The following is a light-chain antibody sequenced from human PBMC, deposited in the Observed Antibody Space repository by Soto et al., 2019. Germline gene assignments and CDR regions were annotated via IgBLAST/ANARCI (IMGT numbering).Light chain of an antibody. CDR3: GSFTTSRIWV. J-gene: IGLJ3*02. CDR2: GNS. CDR1: SSNIGAGYD. V-gene: IGLV1-40*01. Sequence: QSVLTQPPSVSGAPGQRVTISCTGSSSNIGAGYDVHWYQQLPGTAPKLLIYGNSNRPSGVPDRFSGSKSGTSASLAITGLQAEDEADYFCGSFTTSRIWVFGGGTQLTVL.